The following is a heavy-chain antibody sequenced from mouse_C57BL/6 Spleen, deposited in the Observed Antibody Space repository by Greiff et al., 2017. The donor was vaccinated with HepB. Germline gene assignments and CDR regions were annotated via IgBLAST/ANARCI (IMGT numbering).Heavy chain of an antibody. CDR1: GYTFTGYW. D-gene: IGHD3-2*01. V-gene: IGHV1-9*01. Sequence: QVQLQQSGAELMKPGASVKLSCKATGYTFTGYWIEWVKQRPGHGLEWIGEILPGSGSTNYNEKFKGKATFTADTSSNTAYMQLISLTTEDSAIYYCARGRKTARVGYYFDVWGKGTTLTVSS. CDR2: ILPGSGST. CDR3: ARGRKTARVGYYFDV. J-gene: IGHJ2*01.